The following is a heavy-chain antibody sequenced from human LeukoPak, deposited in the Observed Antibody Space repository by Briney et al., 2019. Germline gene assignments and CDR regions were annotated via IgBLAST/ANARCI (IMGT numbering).Heavy chain of an antibody. V-gene: IGHV3-7*03. J-gene: IGHJ4*02. CDR2: INPDGSYM. Sequence: GGSLRLSCAASGFTFSHSWMTWVRQAPGKGLEWVANINPDGSYMYCVESVRGRFIISRDNAKNSLYLQTSSLRAEDTAIYYCARDPAYGAIDYWGQGALVTVPS. CDR1: GFTFSHSW. D-gene: IGHD2-21*01. CDR3: ARDPAYGAIDY.